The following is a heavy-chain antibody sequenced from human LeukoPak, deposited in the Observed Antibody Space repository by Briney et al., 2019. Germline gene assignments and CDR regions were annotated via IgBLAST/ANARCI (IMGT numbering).Heavy chain of an antibody. CDR2: VSGSGGST. D-gene: IGHD5-12*01. CDR1: GFTFSSYG. Sequence: PGGSLRLSCAASGFTFSSYGMSWVRQAPGNGLEWVAGVSGSGGSTYYADSVEGRFTISRDNSKNTLYLQMNSLRAEDTAVYYCAKDLDIVATITGNWGQGTLVTVSS. CDR3: AKDLDIVATITGN. V-gene: IGHV3-23*01. J-gene: IGHJ4*02.